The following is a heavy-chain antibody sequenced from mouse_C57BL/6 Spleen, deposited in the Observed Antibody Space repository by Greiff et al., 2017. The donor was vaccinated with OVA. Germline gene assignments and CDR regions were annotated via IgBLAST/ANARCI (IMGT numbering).Heavy chain of an antibody. CDR1: GFTFSSYG. D-gene: IGHD2-4*01. V-gene: IGHV5-6*01. Sequence: EVKLVESGGDLVKPGGSLKLSCAASGFTFSSYGMSWVRQTPEKRLEWVATISSGGSYTYYPDSVKGRFTISRDNAKNTLYLQMSSLKSEDTAMYYCATYYDYDWFAYWGQGTLVTVSA. CDR2: ISSGGSYT. CDR3: ATYYDYDWFAY. J-gene: IGHJ3*01.